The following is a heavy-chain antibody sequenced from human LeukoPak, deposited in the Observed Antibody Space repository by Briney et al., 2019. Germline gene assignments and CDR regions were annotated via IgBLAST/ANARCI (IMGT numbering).Heavy chain of an antibody. CDR1: GFTFSSYA. Sequence: GGSLRLSCAASGFTFSSYAMSWVRQAPGKGLEWVSAISGSGGSTYYADSVKGRFTISRDNSKNTLYLQMNSLRAEDTAVYYCATGSALMVYASWGQGTLVTVSS. V-gene: IGHV3-23*01. CDR2: ISGSGGST. J-gene: IGHJ5*02. D-gene: IGHD2-8*01. CDR3: ATGSALMVYAS.